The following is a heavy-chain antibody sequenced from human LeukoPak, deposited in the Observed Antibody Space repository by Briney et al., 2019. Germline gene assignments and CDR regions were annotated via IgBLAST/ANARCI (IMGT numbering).Heavy chain of an antibody. V-gene: IGHV3-21*01. CDR3: ARGKSPMIVVVKDWFDP. CDR1: GFTFSSYS. D-gene: IGHD3-22*01. J-gene: IGHJ5*02. CDR2: ISSSSYI. Sequence: GGSLRLSCAASGFTFSSYSMNWVRQAPGKGLEWVSSISSSSYIYYADSVKGRFTISRDNAKNSLYLQMNSLRAEDTAVYYCARGKSPMIVVVKDWFDPWGQGTLVTVSS.